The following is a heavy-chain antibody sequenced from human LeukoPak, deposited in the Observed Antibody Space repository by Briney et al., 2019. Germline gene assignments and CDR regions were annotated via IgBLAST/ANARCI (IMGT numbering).Heavy chain of an antibody. V-gene: IGHV3-23*01. CDR1: GFTFSTCA. CDR2: ISNTAGFT. Sequence: GGSLRLSCAASGFTFSTCAMSWVRQVPGKGLEWVSGISNTAGFTYYADSVKGRFTISRDNSKNTLYLQLNSLRAEDTAVYYCAKSNYYCSDSCQPDDAFDVWGQGTMVTVSS. J-gene: IGHJ3*01. D-gene: IGHD2-15*01. CDR3: AKSNYYCSDSCQPDDAFDV.